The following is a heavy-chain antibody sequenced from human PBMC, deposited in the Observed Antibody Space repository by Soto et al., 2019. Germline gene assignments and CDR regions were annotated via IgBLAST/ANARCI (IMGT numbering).Heavy chain of an antibody. D-gene: IGHD3-22*01. CDR3: AKASTSSGYYSPPDS. J-gene: IGHJ4*02. V-gene: IGHV3-30*18. CDR2: TSFDGSNR. CDR1: GFTFTTYG. Sequence: QVQLVESGGGVVQPGRSLRLSCAASGFTFTTYGMHWVRQAPGKGLEWVAITSFDGSNRFYVDSAQGRFTISRDNSKNTLYLEMNSLRPEDTAVYYCAKASTSSGYYSPPDSWGQGTLVTVSS.